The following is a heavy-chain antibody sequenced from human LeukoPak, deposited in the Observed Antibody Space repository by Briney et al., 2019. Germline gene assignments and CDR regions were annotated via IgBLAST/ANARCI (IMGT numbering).Heavy chain of an antibody. CDR1: GYTFSSYG. Sequence: ASVKVSCKASGYTFSSYGFTGLRQAPGQGLEWMGWIRGYNGDTNYAKSLQGRVTMTTDTSTSTAYMELRSLRSDDTAVYYCARARDLSLFDQWGQGTLVTVSS. J-gene: IGHJ4*02. CDR2: IRGYNGDT. D-gene: IGHD3-16*02. V-gene: IGHV1-18*01. CDR3: ARARDLSLFDQ.